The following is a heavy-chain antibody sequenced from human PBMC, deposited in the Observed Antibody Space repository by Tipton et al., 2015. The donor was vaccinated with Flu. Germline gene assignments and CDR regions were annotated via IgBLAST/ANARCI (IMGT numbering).Heavy chain of an antibody. Sequence: TLSLTCTVSGGSISSSTYYWAWIRQPPGKGLEFIGDIFHSGSTSYNPFLKSRVTMSVDTSQNQFSLKLFSTTAADTAIYYCARLDRGYFDYWGLGTLVTVSS. CDR2: IFHSGST. CDR3: ARLDRGYFDY. J-gene: IGHJ4*02. V-gene: IGHV4-61*05. CDR1: GGSISSSTYY. D-gene: IGHD2-2*03.